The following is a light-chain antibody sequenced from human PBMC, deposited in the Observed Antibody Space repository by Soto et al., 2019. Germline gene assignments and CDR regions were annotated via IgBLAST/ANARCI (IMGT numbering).Light chain of an antibody. Sequence: QYVLTQPPSASGTPGQRVTISCSGSTSNIGSNYVYWYEQLPGTAPKLLIYKNSQRPSGVPDRISGSKSGTSASLAISGLRSEDEADYYCVAWDDRLYGQVFGGGTKLTVL. CDR3: VAWDDRLYGQV. CDR2: KNS. V-gene: IGLV1-47*01. CDR1: TSNIGSNY. J-gene: IGLJ3*02.